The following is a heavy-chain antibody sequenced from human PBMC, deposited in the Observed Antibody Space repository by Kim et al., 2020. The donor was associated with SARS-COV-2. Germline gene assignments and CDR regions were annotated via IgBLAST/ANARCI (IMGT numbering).Heavy chain of an antibody. CDR2: IAYDGSNK. J-gene: IGHJ4*02. CDR3: ARRSGIAARTLPDD. Sequence: GGSLRLSCAASGFTFSDYAMYWVRQAPGKGLEWLAVIAYDGSNKYYADSVKGRFAISRDNSKNTLFLQMNSLRAEDTAVYYCARRSGIAARTLPDDWGQGTLVTVSS. D-gene: IGHD6-6*01. CDR1: GFTFSDYA. V-gene: IGHV3-30*09.